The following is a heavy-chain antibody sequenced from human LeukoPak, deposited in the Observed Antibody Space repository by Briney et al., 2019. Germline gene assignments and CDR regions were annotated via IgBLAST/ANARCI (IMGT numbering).Heavy chain of an antibody. CDR1: GFTFSSYT. J-gene: IGHJ6*02. D-gene: IGHD1-26*01. V-gene: IGHV3-21*01. CDR2: ISSSSNYI. Sequence: PGGSLRLSCAAPGFTFSSYTMNWVRQAPGKGLDWVSSISSSSNYIDYADSVKGRFTISRDNAKNSLYLQMNSLRAEDTAVYYCARDRWDTGSPGNYYGMDVWGQGTTVTVSS. CDR3: ARDRWDTGSPGNYYGMDV.